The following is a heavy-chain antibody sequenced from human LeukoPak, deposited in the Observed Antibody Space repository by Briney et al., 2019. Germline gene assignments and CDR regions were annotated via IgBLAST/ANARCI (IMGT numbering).Heavy chain of an antibody. CDR1: GYTFTSYG. Sequence: ASVKVSCKASGYTFTSYGISWVRQAPGQGLEWMGWISAYNGNTNYAQKLQGRDTMTTDTSTSTAYMELRSLRSDDTAVYYCAISVVGIAAAGIFDYWGQGTLVTVSS. CDR3: AISVVGIAAAGIFDY. J-gene: IGHJ4*02. CDR2: ISAYNGNT. D-gene: IGHD6-13*01. V-gene: IGHV1-18*01.